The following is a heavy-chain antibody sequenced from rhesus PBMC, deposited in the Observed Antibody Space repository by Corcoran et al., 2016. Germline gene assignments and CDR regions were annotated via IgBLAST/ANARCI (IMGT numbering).Heavy chain of an antibody. J-gene: IGHJ4*01. Sequence: QVQLQESGPGVVKPSETLSLTCAVSGGSISGGYDWSWIRQPPGKGLEWIGYIYGSRGSTNYNPSLKNRVTILQDASKNEFSLKLSSVTAADTAVYYCARDRAAAGRFDYWGQGVLVTVSS. V-gene: IGHV4-76*01. CDR2: IYGSRGST. D-gene: IGHD6-31*01. CDR1: GGSISGGYD. CDR3: ARDRAAAGRFDY.